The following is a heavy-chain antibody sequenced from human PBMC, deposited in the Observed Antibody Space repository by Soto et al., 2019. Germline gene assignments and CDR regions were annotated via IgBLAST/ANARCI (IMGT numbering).Heavy chain of an antibody. Sequence: ETLSLTCTVSGVSISNYYWSWIRQPPGKGLEWLGYILYTGNTNYNPSLKSRVTISVDTSKNQVSLELTSVTTADTAVYFCARAAYGSGNYYAPHYYYAMDVWGQGTTVTVSS. CDR2: ILYTGNT. J-gene: IGHJ6*02. CDR3: ARAAYGSGNYYAPHYYYAMDV. V-gene: IGHV4-59*01. CDR1: GVSISNYY. D-gene: IGHD3-10*01.